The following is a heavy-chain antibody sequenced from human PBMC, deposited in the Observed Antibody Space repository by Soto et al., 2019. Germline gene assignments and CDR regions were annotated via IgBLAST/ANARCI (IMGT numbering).Heavy chain of an antibody. J-gene: IGHJ4*02. CDR1: GFTFTRYS. Sequence: GGSLRLSCTASGFTFTRYSMNWVRQAPGKGLEWVSSISSTTNYIYYGDSMKGRFTISRDNAKNSLYLEMNSLRAEDTAVYYCARESEDLTSNFDYWGQGTLVTVSS. CDR3: ARESEDLTSNFDY. V-gene: IGHV3-21*06. CDR2: ISSTTNYI.